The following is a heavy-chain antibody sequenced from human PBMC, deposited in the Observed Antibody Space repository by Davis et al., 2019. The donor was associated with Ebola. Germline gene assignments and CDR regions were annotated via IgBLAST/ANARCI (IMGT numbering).Heavy chain of an antibody. CDR3: ARADGDYVHFDY. J-gene: IGHJ4*02. CDR2: IYYSGST. Sequence: SETLSLTCTVSGGSISSSSYYWSWIRQPPGKGLEWIGYIYYSGSTTYNPSLRSRVTISVDTSKTQFSLKVSSVTAADTAVYYCARADGDYVHFDYWGQGTLVTVSS. CDR1: GGSISSSSYY. V-gene: IGHV4-61*01. D-gene: IGHD4-17*01.